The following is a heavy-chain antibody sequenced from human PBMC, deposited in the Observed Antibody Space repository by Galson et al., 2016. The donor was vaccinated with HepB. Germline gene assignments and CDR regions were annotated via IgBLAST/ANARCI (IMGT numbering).Heavy chain of an antibody. Sequence: SLRLSCAASGFTFSTFPMHWVRQAPGEGLVWVSRIYFDGTETKYADSVKGRFTISRENPKNTLYLQLNSLSSEDTDVYYCASGYSYGFVFWGQGTLVIVAS. D-gene: IGHD5-18*01. CDR1: GFTFSTFP. CDR2: IYFDGTET. V-gene: IGHV3-74*03. CDR3: ASGYSYGFVF. J-gene: IGHJ4*02.